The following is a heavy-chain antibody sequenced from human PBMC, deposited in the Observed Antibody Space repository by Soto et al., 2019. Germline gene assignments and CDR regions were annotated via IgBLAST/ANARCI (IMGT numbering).Heavy chain of an antibody. V-gene: IGHV4-39*01. CDR3: ASQGGDIVLVPDDHGHYYGMDV. CDR2: IYYSGST. J-gene: IGHJ6*02. Sequence: SETLSLTCTVSGGSISSSSYYWGWIRQPPGKGLEWIGSIYYSGSTYYNPSLKSRVTISVDTSKNQFSLKLSSVTAADTAVYYCASQGGDIVLVPDDHGHYYGMDVWGQGTTVT. CDR1: GGSISSSSYY. D-gene: IGHD2-2*01.